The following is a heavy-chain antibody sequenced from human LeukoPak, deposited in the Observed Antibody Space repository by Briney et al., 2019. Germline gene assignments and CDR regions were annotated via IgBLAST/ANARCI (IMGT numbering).Heavy chain of an antibody. J-gene: IGHJ6*02. D-gene: IGHD3-3*01. Sequence: SETLSLTCTVSGGSISSYYWSWIRQPPGKGLEWIGYIYYSGSTNYNPSLKSRVTISVDTSKNQFSLKLSSVTAADTAVYYCARDFWSGSYYYGMDVWGQGTTVTVSS. CDR1: GGSISSYY. V-gene: IGHV4-59*12. CDR2: IYYSGST. CDR3: ARDFWSGSYYYGMDV.